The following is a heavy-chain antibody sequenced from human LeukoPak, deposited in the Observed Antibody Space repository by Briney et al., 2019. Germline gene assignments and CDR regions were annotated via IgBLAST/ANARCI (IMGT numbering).Heavy chain of an antibody. J-gene: IGHJ4*02. CDR2: INPNSGGT. V-gene: IGHV1-2*02. CDR1: EYTVTGYY. Sequence: ASVKVSCKASEYTVTGYYMHWVRQAPGQGLEWMGWINPNSGGTNYAQEFQGRVTMTREPSLSTAYIELSRLRSDDTAVYYCARAVVDLRLGELPKYYFDYWGQGTLVTVSS. CDR3: ARAVVDLRLGELPKYYFDY. D-gene: IGHD3-16*01.